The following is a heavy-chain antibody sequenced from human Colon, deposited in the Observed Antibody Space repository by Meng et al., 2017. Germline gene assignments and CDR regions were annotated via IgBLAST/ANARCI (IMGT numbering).Heavy chain of an antibody. J-gene: IGHJ4*02. CDR1: GYTFTGYY. D-gene: IGHD2-21*02. Sequence: SVKVSCKASGYTFTGYYMHWVRQAPGQGLEWMGLINPNSGGTNYAQKFQGRVTMTRDTSISPAYMELSRLRSDDTAVYYCARDRPLTGDFSDYWGQGTLVTVSS. V-gene: IGHV1-2*06. CDR2: INPNSGGT. CDR3: ARDRPLTGDFSDY.